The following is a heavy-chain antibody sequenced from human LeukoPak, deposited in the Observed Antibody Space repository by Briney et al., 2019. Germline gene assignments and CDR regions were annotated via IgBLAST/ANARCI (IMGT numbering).Heavy chain of an antibody. CDR2: IYYSGSS. CDR3: ARGLGASWYYFDY. Sequence: SETLSLTCTVSGGSISSNSFHWVWIRQPPGKGLEWIGSIYYSGSSYYNPSLKSRLTMSVDTSKNQFSLKLSSVTAADTAVYYCARGLGASWYYFDYWGQGALVTVSS. D-gene: IGHD6-13*01. V-gene: IGHV4-39*07. CDR1: GGSISSNSFH. J-gene: IGHJ4*02.